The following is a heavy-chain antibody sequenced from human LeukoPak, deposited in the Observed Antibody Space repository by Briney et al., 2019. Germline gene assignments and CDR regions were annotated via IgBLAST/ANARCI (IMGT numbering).Heavy chain of an antibody. D-gene: IGHD7-27*01. Sequence: PSETLSLTCTVSGGSTSSYYWSWIRQPPGRGLEWIGYIYFIGTTQYNPSLESRVTVSLDTSKNQFSLKLTSVTAADTAVYYCARELGWGSAGSWYFDLWGRGTLVTVSS. CDR3: ARELGWGSAGSWYFDL. CDR2: IYFIGTT. V-gene: IGHV4-59*12. CDR1: GGSTSSYY. J-gene: IGHJ2*01.